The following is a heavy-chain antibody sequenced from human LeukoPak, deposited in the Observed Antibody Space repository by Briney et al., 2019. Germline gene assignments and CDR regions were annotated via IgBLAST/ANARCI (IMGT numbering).Heavy chain of an antibody. Sequence: GASVKVSCKASGYTFTSYDINWVRQATGQGLEWMGWMNPNSGNTGYAQKFQGRVTMTRNASISTAYMELSSLRSEDTAVYYCARRGQYSGSYWPRPIHYGMDVWGQGTTVTVSS. CDR3: ARRGQYSGSYWPRPIHYGMDV. CDR1: GYTFTSYD. D-gene: IGHD1-26*01. J-gene: IGHJ6*02. CDR2: MNPNSGNT. V-gene: IGHV1-8*01.